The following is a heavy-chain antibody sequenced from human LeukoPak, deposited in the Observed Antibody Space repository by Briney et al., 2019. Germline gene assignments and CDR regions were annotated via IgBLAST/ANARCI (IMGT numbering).Heavy chain of an antibody. CDR3: ARTLIDTAMVRSFDY. D-gene: IGHD5-18*01. CDR1: GGSISSSSYY. Sequence: PSETLSLTCTVSGGSISSSSYYWGWIRQPPGKGLEWIGSIYYSGSTYYNPSLKSRVTISVDTSKNQFSLKLSSVTAADTAVYYCARTLIDTAMVRSFDYWGQGTLVTVSS. V-gene: IGHV4-39*07. CDR2: IYYSGST. J-gene: IGHJ4*02.